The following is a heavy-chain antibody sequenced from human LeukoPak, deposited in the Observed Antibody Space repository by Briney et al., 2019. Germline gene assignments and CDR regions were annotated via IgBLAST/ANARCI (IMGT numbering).Heavy chain of an antibody. CDR1: GFTFDDYA. V-gene: IGHV3-9*01. CDR2: ISWNSGSI. CDR3: AEDILAAAGPYYFDY. Sequence: PGGSLRLSCAASGFTFDDYAMHWVRQAPGKGLEWVSGISWNSGSIAYADSVKGRFTISRDNAKKSMYLQMNSLRAEDTALYYCAEDILAAAGPYYFDYWGQGTLVTVSS. J-gene: IGHJ4*02. D-gene: IGHD6-13*01.